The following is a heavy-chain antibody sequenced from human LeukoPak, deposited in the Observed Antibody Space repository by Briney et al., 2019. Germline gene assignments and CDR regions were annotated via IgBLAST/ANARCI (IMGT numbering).Heavy chain of an antibody. J-gene: IGHJ4*02. CDR2: ISSSSSYI. CDR1: GFPFNAYW. V-gene: IGHV3-21*01. CDR3: ARGKYGSGSYYYYFDY. Sequence: PGGSLRLSCAASGFPFNAYWMTWVRQAPGKGLEWVSSISSSSSYIYYADSVKGRFTISRDNAKNSLYLQMNSLRAEDTAVYYCARGKYGSGSYYYYFDYWGQGTLVTVSS. D-gene: IGHD3-10*01.